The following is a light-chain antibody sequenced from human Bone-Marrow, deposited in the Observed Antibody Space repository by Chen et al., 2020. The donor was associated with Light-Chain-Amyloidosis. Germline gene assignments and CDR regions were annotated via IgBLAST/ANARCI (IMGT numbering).Light chain of an antibody. V-gene: IGLV3-21*02. Sequence: SYVLTQPSSVSVAPGQTATIACGGNNIGSTSVHWYQQTPGHAPLLVVYDHSDRPSGIPERLSGSSSGNTATLPISRVEAWYEADYYCQVWDRSSDRPVFGGGTKLTVL. CDR2: DHS. CDR3: QVWDRSSDRPV. J-gene: IGLJ3*02. CDR1: NIGSTS.